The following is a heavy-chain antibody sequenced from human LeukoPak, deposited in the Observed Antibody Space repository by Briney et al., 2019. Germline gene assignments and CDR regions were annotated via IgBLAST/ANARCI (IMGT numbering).Heavy chain of an antibody. D-gene: IGHD5-24*01. J-gene: IGHJ4*02. Sequence: ASVKVSCKASGGTLRSYANSWLRQAPGQGLEWMGRIIPILGIATYAQKFQGRVTITADKSTSTAYMELSSLRSEDTAVYYCARVGWLQGYDYWGQGTLVTVSS. CDR3: ARVGWLQGYDY. CDR2: IIPILGIA. V-gene: IGHV1-69*04. CDR1: GGTLRSYA.